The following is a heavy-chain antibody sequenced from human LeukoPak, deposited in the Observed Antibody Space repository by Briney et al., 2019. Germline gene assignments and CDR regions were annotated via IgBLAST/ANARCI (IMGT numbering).Heavy chain of an antibody. CDR2: SRDKANSYTT. D-gene: IGHD5-18*01. CDR3: AKGDLYSYGSVDY. Sequence: PGGSLRLSCIVSGFTFSDHYMEWVRQAPGKGLEWVGRSRDKANSYTTEYAASVKGRFTISRDNSKNTLYLQMNSLRAEDTAVYYCAKGDLYSYGSVDYWGQGTLVTVSS. J-gene: IGHJ4*02. CDR1: GFTFSDHY. V-gene: IGHV3-72*01.